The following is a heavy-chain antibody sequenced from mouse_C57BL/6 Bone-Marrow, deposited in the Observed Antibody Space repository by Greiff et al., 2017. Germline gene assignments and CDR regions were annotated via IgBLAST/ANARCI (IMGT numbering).Heavy chain of an antibody. CDR1: GFTFSSYG. CDR2: ISSGGSYT. V-gene: IGHV5-6*01. D-gene: IGHD2-2*01. J-gene: IGHJ2*01. Sequence: EVQRVESGGALVKPGGSLKLSCAASGFTFSSYGMSWVRQTPDKRLEWVATISSGGSYTYYPDSVKGRFTISRDNAKNTLYLQMSSLKSEDTAMYYCARRGMVKGYFDYWGQGTTLTVSS. CDR3: ARRGMVKGYFDY.